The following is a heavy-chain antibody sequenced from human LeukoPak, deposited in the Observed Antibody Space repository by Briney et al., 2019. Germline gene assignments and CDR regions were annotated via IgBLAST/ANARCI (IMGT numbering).Heavy chain of an antibody. D-gene: IGHD4-17*01. CDR2: VWYDGSNK. J-gene: IGHJ6*03. CDR1: GFTFSSYG. Sequence: GGSLRLSCAASGFTFSSYGMHWVRQAPGKGLEWVAVVWYDGSNKYYADSVKGRFTISRDNSKNTLYLQMNSLRAEDTAVYYCARARNYGAYYYYCMDVWGKGTTVTVSS. CDR3: ARARNYGAYYYYCMDV. V-gene: IGHV3-33*01.